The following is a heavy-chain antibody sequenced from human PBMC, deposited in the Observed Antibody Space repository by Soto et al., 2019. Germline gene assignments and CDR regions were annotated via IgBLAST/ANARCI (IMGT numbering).Heavy chain of an antibody. V-gene: IGHV1-8*01. J-gene: IGHJ5*02. D-gene: IGHD3-9*01. CDR1: GYTFTSYD. CDR3: ARDRGYDILTGYYPRWFDP. CDR2: MNPNSGNT. Sequence: ASVKVSCKASGYTFTSYDINWVRQATGQGLEWMGWMNPNSGNTGYAQKFQGRVTMTRNTSISTAYMELSSLRSEDTAVYYCARDRGYDILTGYYPRWFDPWGQGTLVTVSS.